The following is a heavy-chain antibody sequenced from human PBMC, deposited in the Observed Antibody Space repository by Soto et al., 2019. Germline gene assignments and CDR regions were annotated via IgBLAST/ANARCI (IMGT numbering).Heavy chain of an antibody. CDR3: ARVGGGLASLGYYGMDV. D-gene: IGHD3-10*01. CDR1: GYTFIGYY. V-gene: IGHV1-2*04. J-gene: IGHJ6*02. CDR2: INPNSGGT. Sequence: QVQLVQSGAEVKKTGASVKVSCKASGYTFIGYYIHWVRQAPGQGLEWMGWINPNSGGTNYAQRFQGWVTMARDRSHSKAYMGLSRLKSDDTAVYFWARVGGGLASLGYYGMDVWGQGTTVTVSS.